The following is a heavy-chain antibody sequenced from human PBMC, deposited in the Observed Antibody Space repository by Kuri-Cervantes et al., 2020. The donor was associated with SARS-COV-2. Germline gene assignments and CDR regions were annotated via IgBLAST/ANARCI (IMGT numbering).Heavy chain of an antibody. D-gene: IGHD5-18*01. J-gene: IGHJ6*02. V-gene: IGHV4-4*08. CDR3: ARGAPPGVYSYGYTRKYYYSGMDV. CDR1: GVSTSTFY. Sequence: SDILSLTCTVSGVSTSTFYWSWIPQPPGKGLGWIGYIFNNGKTNYSPSLKSRVTISTDTSKSQFSLKLSSVTAAATAMNYCARGAPPGVYSYGYTRKYYYSGMDVWGQGTTVTVSS. CDR2: IFNNGKT.